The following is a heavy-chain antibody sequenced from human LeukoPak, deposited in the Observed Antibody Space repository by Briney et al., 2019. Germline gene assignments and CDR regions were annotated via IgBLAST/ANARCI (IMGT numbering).Heavy chain of an antibody. CDR1: GGSISSSSYY. Sequence: SETLSLTCTVSGGSISSSSYYWGWIRQPPGKGLEWIGSIYYSGSTYYNPSLKSRVTISVDTSKNQFSLKLSSVTAADTAVYYCATHQSYGDRYYFDYWGQGTLVTVSS. CDR2: IYYSGST. D-gene: IGHD4-17*01. V-gene: IGHV4-39*01. CDR3: ATHQSYGDRYYFDY. J-gene: IGHJ4*02.